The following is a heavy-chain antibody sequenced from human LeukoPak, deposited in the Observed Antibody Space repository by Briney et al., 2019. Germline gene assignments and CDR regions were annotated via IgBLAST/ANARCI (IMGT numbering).Heavy chain of an antibody. V-gene: IGHV3-9*01. J-gene: IGHJ4*02. CDR2: ISWNSGSI. D-gene: IGHD3-22*01. CDR3: AKGHYYDSSGYPWD. CDR1: GFTFDDYA. Sequence: GRSLRLSCAASGFTFDDYAMHWVRQAPGKGLEWVSGISWNSGSIGYADSVKGRFTISRDNAKNSLYLQMNSLRAEDTALYYCAKGHYYDSSGYPWDWGQGTLVTVSS.